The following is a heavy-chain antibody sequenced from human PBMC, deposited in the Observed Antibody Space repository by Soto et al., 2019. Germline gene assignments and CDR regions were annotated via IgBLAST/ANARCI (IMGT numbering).Heavy chain of an antibody. D-gene: IGHD3-16*01. Sequence: EVQLLDSGGGLVQPGGSLRLSCAASGFTFNNYAMNWVRQAPGKGLEWVATISGTGGRTYYADSVKGRFTISRDNSKNTLYLQMNSLRVEDPAVYYCAKDRHGGNFDYWGQGTQVTVSS. CDR1: GFTFNNYA. CDR2: ISGTGGRT. J-gene: IGHJ4*02. CDR3: AKDRHGGNFDY. V-gene: IGHV3-23*01.